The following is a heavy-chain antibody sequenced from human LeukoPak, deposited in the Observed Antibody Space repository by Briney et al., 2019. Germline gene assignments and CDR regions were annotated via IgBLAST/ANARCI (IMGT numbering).Heavy chain of an antibody. J-gene: IGHJ4*02. V-gene: IGHV3-21*04. CDR3: AKKAQGCSITSCYFDS. CDR1: GFTFSSYS. D-gene: IGHD2-2*01. CDR2: ISSSSSYI. Sequence: PGGSLRLSCAASGFTFSSYSMNWVRQAPGKGLEWVSSISSSSSYIYYADSVKGRFTISRDNAKNSLYLQMNSLRAEDTAVYYCAKKAQGCSITSCYFDSWGQGTLVTVSS.